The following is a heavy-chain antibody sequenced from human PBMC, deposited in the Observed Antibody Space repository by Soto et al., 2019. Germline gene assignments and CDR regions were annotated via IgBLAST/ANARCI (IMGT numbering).Heavy chain of an antibody. Sequence: SETLSLTCTVSGGSISSYYWSWIRQPPGKGLEWIGYIHYSGTTNYNPSLKSRVTISADTSKNQFSLKLSSVTAADTAVYYCARGHYDFWSGYFATIDYWGQGTLVTVSS. CDR3: ARGHYDFWSGYFATIDY. CDR2: IHYSGTT. CDR1: GGSISSYY. J-gene: IGHJ4*02. D-gene: IGHD3-3*01. V-gene: IGHV4-59*08.